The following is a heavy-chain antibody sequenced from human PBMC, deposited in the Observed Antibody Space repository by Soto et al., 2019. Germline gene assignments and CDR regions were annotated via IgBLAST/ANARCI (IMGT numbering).Heavy chain of an antibody. CDR1: GYSFTNYW. V-gene: IGHV5-51*01. J-gene: IGHJ4*02. CDR2: INPADSDT. Sequence: LKISCKGSGYSFTNYWIGWVRQMPGKGLEWMGIINPADSDTRYSPSFQGQVTVSVDKSISTAYLQRGSLKASDTAMYYCVRPDRTGYYSHWGQRTPVTVSS. D-gene: IGHD3-9*01. CDR3: VRPDRTGYYSH.